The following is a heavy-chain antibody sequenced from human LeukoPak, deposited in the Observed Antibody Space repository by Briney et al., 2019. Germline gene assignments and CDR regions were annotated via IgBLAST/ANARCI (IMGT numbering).Heavy chain of an antibody. V-gene: IGHV3-73*01. J-gene: IGHJ3*02. CDR1: GFTFSGSA. D-gene: IGHD3-16*01. Sequence: PGGSLTLSCAASGFTFSGSAMHWVRQASGKGLEWVGRIRSKANSYATAYAASVKGRFTISRDDSKNTAYLQMNSLKIEDTAVYYCTTSRIGGAFDIWGQGTMVTVSS. CDR2: IRSKANSYAT. CDR3: TTSRIGGAFDI.